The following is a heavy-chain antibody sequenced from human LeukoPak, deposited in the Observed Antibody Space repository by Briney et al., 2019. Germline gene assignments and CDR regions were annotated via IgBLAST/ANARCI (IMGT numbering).Heavy chain of an antibody. CDR2: IYSGGST. J-gene: IGHJ4*02. D-gene: IGHD6-19*01. CDR1: GFTFSYYS. V-gene: IGHV3-66*02. CDR3: AREETIAVAGSDY. Sequence: GGSLRLSCAASGFTFSYYSMNWVRQAPGKGLEWVSVIYSGGSTYYADSVKGRFTISRDNSKNTLYLQMNSLRAEDTAVYYCAREETIAVAGSDYWGQGTLVTVSS.